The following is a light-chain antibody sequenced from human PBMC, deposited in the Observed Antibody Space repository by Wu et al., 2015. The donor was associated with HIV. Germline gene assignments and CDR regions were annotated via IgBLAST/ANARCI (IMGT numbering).Light chain of an antibody. CDR3: QQYGSSPAT. J-gene: IGKJ2*01. CDR2: GTF. V-gene: IGKV3-20*01. Sequence: EIVLTQSPGTLSLSPGESATLSCRASQSVNNYYLAWYQQRPGQAPRVLIYGTFIRATGIPDRFSGRGSGTDFTLSINRLEPEDFAVYFCQQYGSSPATFGQGTKLEI. CDR1: QSVNNYY.